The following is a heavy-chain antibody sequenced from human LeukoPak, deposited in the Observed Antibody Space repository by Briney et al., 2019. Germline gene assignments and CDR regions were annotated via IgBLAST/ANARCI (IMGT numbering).Heavy chain of an antibody. CDR1: GFTFSSYS. V-gene: IGHV3-21*04. CDR2: ISSSSSYI. J-gene: IGHJ4*02. CDR3: AKSGYNRFDY. Sequence: GGSLRLSCAASGFTFSSYSMNWVRQAPGKGLEWVSSISSSSSYIYYADSVKGRFTISRDNSKNTLYLQMNSLRADDTAVYYCAKSGYNRFDYWGQGTLVTVSS. D-gene: IGHD5-24*01.